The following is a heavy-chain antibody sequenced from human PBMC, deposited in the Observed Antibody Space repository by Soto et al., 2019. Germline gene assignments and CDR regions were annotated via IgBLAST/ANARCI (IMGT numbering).Heavy chain of an antibody. CDR3: ARDKGRRFDRWVLGY. Sequence: GGSLRLSRAASGFTFSSYEMNWVRQAPGKGLEWVSYISSSGSTIYYADSVKGRFTISRDNAKNSLYLQMNSLRAEDTAVYYCARDKGRRFDRWVLGYWGQGTLVSVSS. CDR1: GFTFSSYE. CDR2: ISSSGSTI. D-gene: IGHD3-22*01. J-gene: IGHJ4*02. V-gene: IGHV3-48*03.